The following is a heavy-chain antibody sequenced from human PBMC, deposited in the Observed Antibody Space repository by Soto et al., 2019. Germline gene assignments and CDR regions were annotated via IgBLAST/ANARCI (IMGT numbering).Heavy chain of an antibody. CDR2: ISGSGATT. V-gene: IGHV3-23*01. CDR3: AKDRARLRFSWDSSGYYGTVF. CDR1: GFTFSSYA. Sequence: GGSLRLSCAASGFTFSSYAMTWVRQAPGKGLEWVSGISGSGATTSYADSVEGRFTISRDNSENTLNLQLNSLRGDDTALYYCAKDRARLRFSWDSSGYYGTVFWGPGTLVTVSS. D-gene: IGHD6-19*01. J-gene: IGHJ4*02.